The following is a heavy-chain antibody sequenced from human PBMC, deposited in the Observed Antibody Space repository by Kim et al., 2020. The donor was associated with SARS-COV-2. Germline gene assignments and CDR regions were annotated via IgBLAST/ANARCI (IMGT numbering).Heavy chain of an antibody. V-gene: IGHV3-74*01. D-gene: IGHD2-15*01. Sequence: GGSLRLSCAASGFTFNTYWMHWVRQAPGKGLVWVSRINNDGSSTSYGVSVKGRFTISRDNAKNTVYLQMNSLRAEDTAVYYCARTFTAVPADTWFDPWGQGTLVSVSS. CDR3: ARTFTAVPADTWFDP. J-gene: IGHJ5*02. CDR2: INNDGSST. CDR1: GFTFNTYW.